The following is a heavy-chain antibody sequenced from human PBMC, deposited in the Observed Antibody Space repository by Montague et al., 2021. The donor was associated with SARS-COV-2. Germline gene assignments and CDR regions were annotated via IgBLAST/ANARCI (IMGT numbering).Heavy chain of an antibody. CDR1: GGSISSSNYF. Sequence: SETLSLTCTVSGGSISSSNYFWGWIRQPPGKGLEWIGSIYFGGGTYYNPSLKGRVTISVDTSKNHFSLKLTSVTAADTAVYYCARDVGKGFSGYETERGFDYWGQGTPVTVSS. V-gene: IGHV4-39*07. J-gene: IGHJ4*02. CDR2: IYFGGGT. CDR3: ARDVGKGFSGYETERGFDY. D-gene: IGHD5-12*01.